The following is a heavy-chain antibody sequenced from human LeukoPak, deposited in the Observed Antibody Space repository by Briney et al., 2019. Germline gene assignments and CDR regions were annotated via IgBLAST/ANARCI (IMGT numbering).Heavy chain of an antibody. J-gene: IGHJ4*02. V-gene: IGHV4-4*07. Sequence: PSETLSLTCSVSGGSINSYYWTWIRQSAVKGLEWIGRMYPNGGTDYNPSLRSRVTMSVDTSKNQFPLKLTSVTAADTAVYYCARPRDYGDYLFDYWGQGIPVTVSS. CDR3: ARPRDYGDYLFDY. CDR1: GGSINSYY. CDR2: MYPNGGT. D-gene: IGHD4-17*01.